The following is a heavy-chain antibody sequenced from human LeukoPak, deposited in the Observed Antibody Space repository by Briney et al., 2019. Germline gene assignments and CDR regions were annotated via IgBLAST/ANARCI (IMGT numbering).Heavy chain of an antibody. CDR1: GYSISSGYY. CDR3: ARDMGELSPLADY. J-gene: IGHJ4*02. V-gene: IGHV4-38-2*02. CDR2: IYHSGST. D-gene: IGHD3-16*02. Sequence: SETLSLTCTVSGYSISSGYYWGWIRQPPGKGLEWIGSIYHSGSTYYNPSLKSRVTISVDTSKNQFSLKLSSVTAADTAVYYCARDMGELSPLADYWGQGTLVTVSS.